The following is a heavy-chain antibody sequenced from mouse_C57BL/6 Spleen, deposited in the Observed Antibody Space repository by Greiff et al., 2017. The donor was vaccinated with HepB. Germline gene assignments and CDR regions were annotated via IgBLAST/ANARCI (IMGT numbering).Heavy chain of an antibody. J-gene: IGHJ3*01. Sequence: VQLQQPGAELVKPGASVKLSCKASGYTFTSYWMHWVKQRPGQGLEWIGMIHPNSGSTNYNEKFKRKATLTVDKSSSTAYMQLSSLTSEDSAVYYCARNGNSFAYWGQGTLVTVSA. D-gene: IGHD2-1*01. V-gene: IGHV1-64*01. CDR2: IHPNSGST. CDR1: GYTFTSYW. CDR3: ARNGNSFAY.